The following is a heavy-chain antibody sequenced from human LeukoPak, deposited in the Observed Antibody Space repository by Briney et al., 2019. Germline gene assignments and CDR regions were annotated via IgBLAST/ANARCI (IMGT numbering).Heavy chain of an antibody. V-gene: IGHV3-20*04. Sequence: GGSLRLSCAASGFTFDDYGMSWVHQAPGKGLEWVSGINWNGGSTGYADSVKGRFTISRDNAKNSLYLQMNSLRAEDTAVYYCARDIAVAGSTRYFDYWGQGTLVTVSS. CDR1: GFTFDDYG. D-gene: IGHD6-19*01. CDR3: ARDIAVAGSTRYFDY. CDR2: INWNGGST. J-gene: IGHJ4*02.